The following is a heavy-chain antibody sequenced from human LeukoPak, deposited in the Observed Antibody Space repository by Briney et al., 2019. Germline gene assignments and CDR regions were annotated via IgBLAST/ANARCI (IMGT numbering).Heavy chain of an antibody. CDR1: GFTFSTYA. V-gene: IGHV3-23*01. D-gene: IGHD6-19*01. J-gene: IGHJ3*02. CDR2: ISGRGDST. CDR3: ARRGGSRGWGAFDI. Sequence: PGGSLRLSCAASGFTFSTYAMSWVRQAPGKGLEWVSAISGRGDSTYYADSVKGRFTISRDNSKNTLSLQMSSLRVEDTAIYYCARRGGSRGWGAFDIWGQGTIVTVSS.